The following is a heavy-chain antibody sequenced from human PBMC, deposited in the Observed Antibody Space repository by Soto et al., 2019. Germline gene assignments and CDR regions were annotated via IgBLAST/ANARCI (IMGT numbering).Heavy chain of an antibody. V-gene: IGHV1-69*06. Sequence: QVQLVQSGAEVKKPGSSVKVSCKASGGTFSSYAISWVRQAPGQGLEWMGGIIPIFGTANYAQKFQGSVTITADKSPGTAYMGLSSRRSEDTAVYYCARRNPRYSSGWYGFDPWGQGTLVTVAS. J-gene: IGHJ5*02. D-gene: IGHD6-19*01. CDR3: ARRNPRYSSGWYGFDP. CDR1: GGTFSSYA. CDR2: IIPIFGTA.